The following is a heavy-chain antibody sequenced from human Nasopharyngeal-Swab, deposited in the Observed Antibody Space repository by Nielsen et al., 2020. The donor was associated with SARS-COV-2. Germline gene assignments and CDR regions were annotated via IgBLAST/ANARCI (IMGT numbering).Heavy chain of an antibody. Sequence: ASVKVSCKVSGYTLTELSMHWVRQAPGKGLEWMGGFDPEDGETIYAQKFQGRVTMTEDTSTDTAYMELRSLRSDDTAVYYCARDEDVVRGVNGGEIYYYYYGMDVWGQGTTVTVSS. D-gene: IGHD3-10*01. CDR3: ARDEDVVRGVNGGEIYYYYYGMDV. J-gene: IGHJ6*02. CDR2: FDPEDGET. CDR1: GYTLTELS. V-gene: IGHV1-24*01.